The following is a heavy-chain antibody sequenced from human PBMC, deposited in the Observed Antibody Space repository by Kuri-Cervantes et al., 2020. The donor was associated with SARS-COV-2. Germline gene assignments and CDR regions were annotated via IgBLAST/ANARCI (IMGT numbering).Heavy chain of an antibody. J-gene: IGHJ6*02. D-gene: IGHD2-8*02. CDR3: ARHLWSDGMDV. CDR1: GGSISSSSYY. Sequence: SETLSLTCTVSGGSISSSSYYWGWIRQPPGKGLEWIASIYYSGSTYYNPSLKSRVTISVDTSKNQFSLKLSSVTAADTAVYYCARHLWSDGMDVWGQGTTVTVSS. CDR2: IYYSGST. V-gene: IGHV4-39*01.